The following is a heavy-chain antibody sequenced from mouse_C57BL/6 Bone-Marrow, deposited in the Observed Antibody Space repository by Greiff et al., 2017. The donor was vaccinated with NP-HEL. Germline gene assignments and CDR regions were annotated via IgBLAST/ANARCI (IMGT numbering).Heavy chain of an antibody. CDR2: IHPNSGST. V-gene: IGHV1-64*01. J-gene: IGHJ2*01. CDR3: ESNYGSRGSFDD. Sequence: QVQLQQPGAELVKPGASVKLSCKASGYTFTSYWMHWVKQRPGQGLEWIGMIHPNSGSTNYNEKFKSKATLTVDKSSSTAYMQLSSLTSEDSAVYCCESNYGSRGSFDDWGKGTTLTVSS. D-gene: IGHD1-1*01. CDR1: GYTFTSYW.